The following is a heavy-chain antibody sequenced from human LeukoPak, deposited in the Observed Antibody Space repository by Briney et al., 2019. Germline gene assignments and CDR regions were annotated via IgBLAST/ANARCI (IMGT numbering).Heavy chain of an antibody. CDR3: ARLELVADSSGYYYPQYYFDY. CDR2: IYQSGRT. D-gene: IGHD3-22*01. J-gene: IGHJ4*02. CDR1: GYAISSGYF. V-gene: IGHV4-38-2*01. Sequence: SETLSLTCAVSGYAISSGYFWGWIRQPPGKGLEWIGSIYQSGRTYYNPSLKSRVTISVDTSKNQFSLKLSSVTAADTAVYYCARLELVADSSGYYYPQYYFDYWGQGTLVTVSS.